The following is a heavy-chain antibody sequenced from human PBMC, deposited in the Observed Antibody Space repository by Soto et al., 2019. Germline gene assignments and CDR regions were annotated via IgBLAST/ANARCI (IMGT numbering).Heavy chain of an antibody. CDR3: ARNTQVFSQGYYYYGMDV. CDR1: GYTFTSYA. CDR2: INAGNGNT. Sequence: ASVKVSCKASGYTFTSYAMHWVRQAPGQRLEWMGWINAGNGNTKYSQKFQGRVTITRDTSASTAYMELSSLRSEDTAVYYCARNTQVFSQGYYYYGMDVWGQGTTVTVS. V-gene: IGHV1-3*01. J-gene: IGHJ6*02.